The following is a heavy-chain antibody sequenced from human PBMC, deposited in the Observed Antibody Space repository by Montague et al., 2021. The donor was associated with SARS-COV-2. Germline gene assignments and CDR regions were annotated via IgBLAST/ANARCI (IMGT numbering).Heavy chain of an antibody. CDR3: ARDWGKDYGVFGGGWFDP. J-gene: IGHJ5*02. Sequence: KNYADSVKGRFTISRDSSSNALYLQMNSLRVEDTAVYYCARDWGKDYGVFGGGWFDPWGQGTLVTVSS. CDR2: K. V-gene: IGHV3-30*01. D-gene: IGHD4-17*01.